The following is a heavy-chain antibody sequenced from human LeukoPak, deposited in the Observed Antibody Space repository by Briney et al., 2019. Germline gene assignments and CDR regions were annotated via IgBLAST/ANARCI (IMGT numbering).Heavy chain of an antibody. J-gene: IGHJ3*02. D-gene: IGHD3-10*01. CDR1: GYTFTSYD. Sequence: ASVKLSCKAAGYTFTSYDINWGRQATGQGLGWMGWMNPNSGNTGYAQKFQGRVTITRNNSISTAYMELSSLRSEDTAVYYCARIRGGVTAAFDIWGQGTMVTVSS. CDR3: ARIRGGVTAAFDI. CDR2: MNPNSGNT. V-gene: IGHV1-8*03.